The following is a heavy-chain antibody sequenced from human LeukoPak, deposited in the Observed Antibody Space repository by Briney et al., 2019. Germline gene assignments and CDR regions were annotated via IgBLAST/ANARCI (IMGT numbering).Heavy chain of an antibody. V-gene: IGHV4-59*01. J-gene: IGHJ6*03. D-gene: IGHD3-9*01. CDR2: IYYNGST. Sequence: SETLSLTCTVFGGSISSYYWSWIRQPPGKGLEWIGYIYYNGSTNYNPSLKSRVTISVDTSKNQFSLKLSSVTAADTAVYYCARTGPDYYYYMDVWGKGTTVTVSS. CDR3: ARTGPDYYYYMDV. CDR1: GGSISSYY.